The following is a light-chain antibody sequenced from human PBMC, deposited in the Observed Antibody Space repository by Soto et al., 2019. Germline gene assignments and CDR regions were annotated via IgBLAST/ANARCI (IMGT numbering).Light chain of an antibody. CDR2: WAS. Sequence: DIVMTQSPDSLAVSLGERATINCNSSQTVLDSSNNKDYLTWYQQKPGQPPKLLIYWASTREFGVPDRFSGSGSGTDFTLTISSLQAEDVALYYCQQYYSTPRTFGHGTKVEIK. CDR3: QQYYSTPRT. CDR1: QTVLDSSNNKDY. J-gene: IGKJ1*01. V-gene: IGKV4-1*01.